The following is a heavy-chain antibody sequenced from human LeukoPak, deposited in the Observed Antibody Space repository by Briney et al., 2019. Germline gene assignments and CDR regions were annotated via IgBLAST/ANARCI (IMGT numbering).Heavy chain of an antibody. CDR3: AREREGPYGYLDY. Sequence: GGSLRLSCAASGFTFGIYAMSWVRQAPGKGLEWVSSISSGGTYIHYADSVKGRFTISRDNAKNSLYLQMNSLRAADTAVYYCAREREGPYGYLDYWGQGTLVIVSS. CDR1: GFTFGIYA. CDR2: ISSGGTYI. D-gene: IGHD4-17*01. J-gene: IGHJ4*02. V-gene: IGHV3-21*04.